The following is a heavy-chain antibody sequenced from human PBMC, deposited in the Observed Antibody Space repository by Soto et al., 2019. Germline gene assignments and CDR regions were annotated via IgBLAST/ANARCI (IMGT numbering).Heavy chain of an antibody. CDR2: IIPIFGKA. CDR1: GGTFSSYA. V-gene: IGHV1-69*06. D-gene: IGHD3-9*01. CDR3: ARRLDVLTGLRGGVWFDP. J-gene: IGHJ5*02. Sequence: QVQPVQSGAEVKKPGSSVKVSCKASGGTFSSYAISWVRQAPGQGLEWMGGIIPIFGKANYAQKFQGRVTITADNSTSIAYMELSSLRSEDTAVYYCARRLDVLTGLRGGVWFDPWGQGTLVTVSS.